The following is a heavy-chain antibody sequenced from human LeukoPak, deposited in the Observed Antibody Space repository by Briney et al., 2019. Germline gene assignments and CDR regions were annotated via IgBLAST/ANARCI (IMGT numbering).Heavy chain of an antibody. D-gene: IGHD6-6*01. J-gene: IGHJ4*02. V-gene: IGHV1-18*01. CDR1: GYTFTSYC. CDR2: ISAYNGST. Sequence: GASVKVSCKASGYTFTSYCISWVRQAPGQGLEWMGWISAYNGSTDYAQKLQGRVTMTTDTSTSTAYMELRSLRSDDTDVYYRASNRRQLVRFLPEWDSGGQGTLVTVPS. CDR3: ASNRRQLVRFLPEWDS.